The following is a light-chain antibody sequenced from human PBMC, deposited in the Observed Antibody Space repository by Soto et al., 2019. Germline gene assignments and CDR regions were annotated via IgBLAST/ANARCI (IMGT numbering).Light chain of an antibody. Sequence: EIVMTQSPATRSVSPVETASLSCRASQSAGNFLAWYQQKPGQAPRLLIYYISTRATGIPARFSGSGSGTEFTLTINSLQSEDSAVYYCQQHNQWPITFGQGTRLEIK. J-gene: IGKJ5*01. CDR2: YIS. V-gene: IGKV3D-15*01. CDR1: QSAGNF. CDR3: QQHNQWPIT.